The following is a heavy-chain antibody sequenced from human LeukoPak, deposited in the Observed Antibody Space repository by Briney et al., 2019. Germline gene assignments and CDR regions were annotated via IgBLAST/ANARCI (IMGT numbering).Heavy chain of an antibody. CDR2: ISGSGGST. CDR3: ARDYDFWSGYVGSYGMDV. J-gene: IGHJ6*02. D-gene: IGHD3-3*01. V-gene: IGHV3-23*01. Sequence: PGGSLRLSCAASGFTFSSYAMSWVRQAPGKGLEWVSAISGSGGSTYYADSVKGRFTISRDNSKNTLYLQMNSLRAEDTAVYYCARDYDFWSGYVGSYGMDVWGQGTTVTVSS. CDR1: GFTFSSYA.